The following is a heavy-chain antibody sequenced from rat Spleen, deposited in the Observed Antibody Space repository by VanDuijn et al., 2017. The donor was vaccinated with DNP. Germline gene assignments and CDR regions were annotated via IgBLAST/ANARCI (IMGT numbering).Heavy chain of an antibody. CDR2: ISASGGST. V-gene: IGHV5-19*01. CDR3: TTDFERGY. CDR1: GFTFSYYG. J-gene: IGHJ2*01. D-gene: IGHD1-11*01. Sequence: EVQLVGSGGGLVQSGRSLKLSCAASGFTFSYYGMAWVRQAPKKGLEWVASISASGGSTSYRDSEQGRFTISRDNAKSILYLQMDSLRSEDTARYYCTTDFERGYWGQGVMVTVSS.